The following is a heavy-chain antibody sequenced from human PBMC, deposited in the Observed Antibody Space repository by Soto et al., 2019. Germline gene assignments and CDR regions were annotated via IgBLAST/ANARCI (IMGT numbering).Heavy chain of an antibody. D-gene: IGHD1-7*01. CDR3: ARVAGTSPSGYYYYYMDV. V-gene: IGHV4-59*01. Sequence: SETLSLTCTVSGGSISSYYWSWIRQPPGKGLEWIGYIYYSGSTNYNPSLKSRVTISVDTSKNQFSLKLSSVTAADTAVHYCARVAGTSPSGYYYYYMDVWGKGTTVTVSS. J-gene: IGHJ6*03. CDR2: IYYSGST. CDR1: GGSISSYY.